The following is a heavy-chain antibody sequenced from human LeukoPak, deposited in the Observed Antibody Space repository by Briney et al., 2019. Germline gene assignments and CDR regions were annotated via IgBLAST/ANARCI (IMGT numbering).Heavy chain of an antibody. D-gene: IGHD6-19*01. CDR3: AIVIAVAGPATFY. J-gene: IGHJ4*02. V-gene: IGHV3-23*01. CDR1: GFTFSSYA. CDR2: ISGSGDST. Sequence: GGSLRLSCAASGFTFSSYAMSWVRQAPGKWLEWVSSISGSGDSTYYADSVKGRSTISRDNSKNTLYLQMNSLRAEDTALYYCAIVIAVAGPATFYWGQGTLATVSS.